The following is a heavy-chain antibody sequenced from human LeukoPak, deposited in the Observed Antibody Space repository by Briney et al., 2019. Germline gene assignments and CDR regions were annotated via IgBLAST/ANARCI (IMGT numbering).Heavy chain of an antibody. J-gene: IGHJ3*02. CDR1: GGSISSHY. CDR3: ARDRSLYNDFWSGYYAFDI. D-gene: IGHD3-3*01. CDR2: VYNSGST. Sequence: SETLSLTCTVSGGSISSHYWSWIRQPPGKGLEWIGYVYNSGSTKYNPALKSRVFISVDTSRNQCSLELNSVTAADTAMYYCARDRSLYNDFWSGYYAFDIWGQGTMVTVS. V-gene: IGHV4-59*11.